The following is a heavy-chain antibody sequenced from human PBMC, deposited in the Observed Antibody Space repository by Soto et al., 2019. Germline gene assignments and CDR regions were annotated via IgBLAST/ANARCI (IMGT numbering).Heavy chain of an antibody. CDR1: GYSFTSND. Sequence: ASVKVSCKASGYSFTSNDVTWVRQATGQGLEWMGWMNPGSGDTGYAQKFQGRVTMTRDISIATAYMELSSLRSDDTAIYYCARMATFGSLNWFDPWGQGTLVTVSS. CDR3: ARMATFGSLNWFDP. D-gene: IGHD3-16*01. CDR2: MNPGSGDT. V-gene: IGHV1-8*01. J-gene: IGHJ5*02.